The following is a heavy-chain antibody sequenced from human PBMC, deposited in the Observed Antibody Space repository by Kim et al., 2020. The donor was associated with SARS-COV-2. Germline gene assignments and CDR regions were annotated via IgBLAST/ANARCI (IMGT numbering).Heavy chain of an antibody. CDR2: IYSGGST. CDR3: ARSINYYDSSGPYYGMDV. CDR1: GFTVSSNY. Sequence: GGSLRLSCAASGFTVSSNYMSWVRQAPGKGLEWVSVIYSGGSTYYADSVKGRFTISRDNSKNTLYLQMNSLRAEDTAVYYCARSINYYDSSGPYYGMDVWGQGTTVTVS. J-gene: IGHJ6*02. V-gene: IGHV3-53*01. D-gene: IGHD3-22*01.